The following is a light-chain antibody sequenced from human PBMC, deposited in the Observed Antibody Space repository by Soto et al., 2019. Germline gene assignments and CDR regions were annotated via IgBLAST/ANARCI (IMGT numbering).Light chain of an antibody. CDR2: DAS. Sequence: EIVMTQSPATLSVSPGERATLSCRASQRIASSLAWYQQKPGQPPRLLIYDASTRAAGIPARFSGSVSGTEFTLTISSLQSEDLAVYFGQQYGNWPPKTFGQGTKVDI. J-gene: IGKJ1*01. V-gene: IGKV3-15*01. CDR1: QRIASS. CDR3: QQYGNWPPKT.